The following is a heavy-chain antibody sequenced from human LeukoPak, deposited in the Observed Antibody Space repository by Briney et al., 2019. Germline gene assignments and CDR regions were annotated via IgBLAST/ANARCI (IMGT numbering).Heavy chain of an antibody. D-gene: IGHD5-18*01. Sequence: GGSLRLPCTGSGFTFGDHAMSWVRQAPGKGLEWVGFIRSKAYRGTTEYAASVRGRFTISRDDSASIAYLQMSSLKTEDTAVYYCARGPIQLWIHNAMDVWGQGTTVTVSS. CDR3: ARGPIQLWIHNAMDV. J-gene: IGHJ6*02. V-gene: IGHV3-49*04. CDR1: GFTFGDHA. CDR2: IRSKAYRGTT.